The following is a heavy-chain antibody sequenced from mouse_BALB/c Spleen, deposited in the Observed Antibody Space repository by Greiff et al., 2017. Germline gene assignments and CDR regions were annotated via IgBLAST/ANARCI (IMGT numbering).Heavy chain of an antibody. J-gene: IGHJ3*01. CDR1: GFNIKDYY. Sequence: EVNLVESGAELVRSGASVKLSCTASGFNIKDYYMHWVKQRPEQGLEWIGWIDPENGDTEYAPKFQGKATMTADTSSNTAYLQLSSLTSEDTAVYYCNGVYYDYGGAWFAYWGQGTLVTVSA. CDR2: IDPENGDT. CDR3: NGVYYDYGGAWFAY. V-gene: IGHV14-4*02. D-gene: IGHD2-4*01.